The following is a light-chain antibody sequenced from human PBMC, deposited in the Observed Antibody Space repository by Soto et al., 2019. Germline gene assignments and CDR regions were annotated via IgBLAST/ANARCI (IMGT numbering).Light chain of an antibody. CDR3: QSYDNSLSHVV. CDR1: NSNIGSFYD. CDR2: GDN. V-gene: IGLV1-40*01. Sequence: QSVLTQPPSVSGAPGQRVTIPCTGSNSNIGSFYDVHWYQQLPGTVPKLLIYGDNNRPSGVPDRFSGSKSGTSASLPITGRQAEDEADYYCQSYDNSLSHVVFGGGTKLTVL. J-gene: IGLJ2*01.